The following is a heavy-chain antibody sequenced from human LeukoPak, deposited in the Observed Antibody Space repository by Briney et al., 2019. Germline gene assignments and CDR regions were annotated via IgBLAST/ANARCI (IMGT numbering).Heavy chain of an antibody. D-gene: IGHD2-2*01. J-gene: IGHJ4*02. CDR1: GFTFSTFW. Sequence: GGSLRLSCAASGFTFSTFWMSWVRQAPGKGLVWVSRINSDGSSTSYADSVKGRFTISRDNAKNTLYLQMNSLRAEDTAVYYCAREVVPAANDYWGQGTLVTVSS. V-gene: IGHV3-74*01. CDR2: INSDGSST. CDR3: AREVVPAANDY.